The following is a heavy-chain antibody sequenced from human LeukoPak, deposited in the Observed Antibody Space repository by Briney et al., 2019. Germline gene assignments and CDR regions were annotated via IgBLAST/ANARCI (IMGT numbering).Heavy chain of an antibody. CDR3: AKVKSTSPTMYYFDY. J-gene: IGHJ4*02. Sequence: GGPLSLSCAASGFTFSSYGMHWVRQAPGKGLEWVAFIRYDGSNKYYADSVKGRFTISRDNSKNTLYLQMNSLRAEDTAVYYCAKVKSTSPTMYYFDYWGQGTLVTVSS. CDR2: IRYDGSNK. D-gene: IGHD2-2*01. V-gene: IGHV3-30*02. CDR1: GFTFSSYG.